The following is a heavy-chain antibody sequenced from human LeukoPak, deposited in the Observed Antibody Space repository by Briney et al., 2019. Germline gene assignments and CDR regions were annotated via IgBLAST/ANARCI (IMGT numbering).Heavy chain of an antibody. D-gene: IGHD2-15*01. CDR2: ISSSSSYI. J-gene: IGHJ4*02. Sequence: GGSLRLSCAASGFTFSTYSMNWVRPAPGKGLEWVSSISSSSSYIYYADSVKGRFTSSRDNANNSLYLLMDSLGAEDTAVFYCAKSPGGYCSGGTCYLYFDYWGQGTLVTVSS. CDR1: GFTFSTYS. CDR3: AKSPGGYCSGGTCYLYFDY. V-gene: IGHV3-21*06.